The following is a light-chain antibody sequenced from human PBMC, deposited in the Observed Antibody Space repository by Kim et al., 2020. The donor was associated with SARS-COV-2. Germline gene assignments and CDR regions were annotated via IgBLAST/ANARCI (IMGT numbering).Light chain of an antibody. CDR1: QSVISN. CDR2: GAS. Sequence: EIVMTQSPATLSVSPGERATLSCRASQSVISNVAWYQQKPGQAPRLLIYGASTRATGIPARFSGSGSGTEFTLTISSLQSEDFAVYYCQQYNNYLRTFGQGTKVDI. J-gene: IGKJ1*01. V-gene: IGKV3-15*01. CDR3: QQYNNYLRT.